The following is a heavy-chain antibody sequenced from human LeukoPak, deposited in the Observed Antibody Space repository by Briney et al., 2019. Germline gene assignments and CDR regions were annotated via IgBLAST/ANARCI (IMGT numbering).Heavy chain of an antibody. CDR2: ISYDGSNK. D-gene: IGHD6-19*01. Sequence: GGSLRLSCAASGFTFSSYAMSWVRQAPGKGLEWVAVISYDGSNKYYADSVKGRFTISRDNSKNTLYLQMNSLRAEDTAVYYCARDRQWLVGGDWFDPWGQGTLVTVSS. J-gene: IGHJ5*02. CDR3: ARDRQWLVGGDWFDP. V-gene: IGHV3-30-3*01. CDR1: GFTFSSYA.